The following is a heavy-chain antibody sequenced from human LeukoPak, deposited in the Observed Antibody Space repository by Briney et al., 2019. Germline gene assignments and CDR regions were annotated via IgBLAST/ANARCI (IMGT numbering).Heavy chain of an antibody. V-gene: IGHV1-3*01. Sequence: GASVKVSCKASGDTFTSYAMHWGRQAPGQRLEWMGWINAGNGNTKYSQKFQGRVTITRDTSASTAYMELSSLRSEDTAVYYCAREVAGIVATRRPSDLGYWGQGTLVTVSS. CDR3: AREVAGIVATRRPSDLGY. CDR1: GDTFTSYA. CDR2: INAGNGNT. D-gene: IGHD5-12*01. J-gene: IGHJ4*02.